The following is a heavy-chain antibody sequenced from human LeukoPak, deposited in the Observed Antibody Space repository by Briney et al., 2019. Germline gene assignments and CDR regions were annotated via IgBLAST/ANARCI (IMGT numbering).Heavy chain of an antibody. Sequence: ASVNVSCKASGYTFTSFDFNWVRQATGQGLEWMGWMNPNSGNTGYAQKFQGRVTMTRDTSISTAYMELSSLRSEDTAVYYCAKDSDYWYFDYWGQGTLVTVSS. D-gene: IGHD2-8*02. J-gene: IGHJ4*02. CDR2: MNPNSGNT. CDR3: AKDSDYWYFDY. CDR1: GYTFTSFD. V-gene: IGHV1-8*01.